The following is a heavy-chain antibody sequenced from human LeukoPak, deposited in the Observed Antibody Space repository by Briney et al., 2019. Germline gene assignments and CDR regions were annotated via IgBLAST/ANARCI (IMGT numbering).Heavy chain of an antibody. J-gene: IGHJ4*02. Sequence: SETLSLTCTVSGGSISSRSYYWGWIRQPPGKGLEWIGSIYHSGSTYYNPSLKSRVTISVDTSKNQFSLKLSSVTAADTAVYYCARDGIMITFGGVIVTYGDRIQFDYWGQGTLVTVSS. D-gene: IGHD3-16*02. CDR2: IYHSGST. CDR3: ARDGIMITFGGVIVTYGDRIQFDY. V-gene: IGHV4-39*07. CDR1: GGSISSRSYY.